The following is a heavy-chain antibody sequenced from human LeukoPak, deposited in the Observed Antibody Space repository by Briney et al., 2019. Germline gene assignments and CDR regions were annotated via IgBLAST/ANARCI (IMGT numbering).Heavy chain of an antibody. Sequence: PGGSLRLSCAASGFTFDDYAMHWVRQAPGKGLEWVSLISWDGGSTYYADSVKGRFTISRDNSKNSLYLQMNSLRAEDTALYYCAKDGPSCSSTSCDGRVYYYGMDVWGKGTTVTVSS. CDR3: AKDGPSCSSTSCDGRVYYYGMDV. J-gene: IGHJ6*04. CDR2: ISWDGGST. CDR1: GFTFDDYA. V-gene: IGHV3-43D*04. D-gene: IGHD2-2*01.